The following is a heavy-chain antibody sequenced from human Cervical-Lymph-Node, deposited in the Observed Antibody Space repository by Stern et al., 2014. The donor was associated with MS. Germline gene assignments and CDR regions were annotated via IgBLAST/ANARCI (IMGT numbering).Heavy chain of an antibody. CDR2: IVVGSSNT. D-gene: IGHD3-22*01. CDR1: GFTFSSSA. Sequence: QLVQSGPEVKKPGTSVKVSCKASGFTFSSSAVQWVRQARGQRLEWIGWIVVGSSNTNDAQKFQERVTITRDMSTSTAYMELSSLRSEDTAVYYCAAKRDYYDSSGTDAFDIWGQGTMVTVSS. V-gene: IGHV1-58*01. J-gene: IGHJ3*02. CDR3: AAKRDYYDSSGTDAFDI.